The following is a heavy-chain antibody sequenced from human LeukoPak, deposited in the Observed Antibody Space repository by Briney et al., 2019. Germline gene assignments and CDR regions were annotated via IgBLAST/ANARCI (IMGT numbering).Heavy chain of an antibody. CDR1: GASISSYY. J-gene: IGHJ4*02. D-gene: IGHD4-23*01. V-gene: IGHV4-59*01. CDR3: ARVTYGGNLGY. Sequence: PSETLSLTCTVSGASISSYYWSWIRQPPGRGLEWIGYISYSGSTNYNPSLKSRVTISVDTSKNQVFLKVNSVTAADTAMYYCARVTYGGNLGYWGQGPWSPSPQ. CDR2: ISYSGST.